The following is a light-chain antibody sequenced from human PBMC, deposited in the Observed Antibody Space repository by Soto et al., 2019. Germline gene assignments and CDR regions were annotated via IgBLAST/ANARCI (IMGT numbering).Light chain of an antibody. CDR2: GAS. J-gene: IGKJ5*01. CDR3: QQYDASPVT. Sequence: ETVLTQSPGTLSLSPGERATLSCRASQSVSSSYLAWYQQKPDQAPRLLIYGASSRATGIPDRFSGSGSGTDFTLTISRLEPEDFAVYYCQQYDASPVTFGQGTRLEIK. CDR1: QSVSSSY. V-gene: IGKV3-20*01.